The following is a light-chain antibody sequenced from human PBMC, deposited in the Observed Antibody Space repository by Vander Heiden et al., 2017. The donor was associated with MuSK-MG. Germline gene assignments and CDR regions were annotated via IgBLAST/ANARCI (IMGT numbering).Light chain of an antibody. CDR2: DVS. Sequence: QSALPQPASVSGSPGQSITISCTGASSDVGGYNYVSWYQPHTGKAPKLMIYDVSNRPSGVSNRVSGSKSGNTAALTVAGLQAEDEAHYFCSSYTSSSTHWLFGGGTRLTVL. CDR3: SSYTSSSTHWL. V-gene: IGLV2-14*03. J-gene: IGLJ3*02. CDR1: SSDVGGYNY.